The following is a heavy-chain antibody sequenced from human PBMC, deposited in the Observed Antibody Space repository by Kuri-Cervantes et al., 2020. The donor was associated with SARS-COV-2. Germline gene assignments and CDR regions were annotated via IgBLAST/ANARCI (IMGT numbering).Heavy chain of an antibody. CDR1: GFTFADYA. CDR2: ISGRGGST. V-gene: IGHV3-23*01. Sequence: GGSLRLSCAASGFTFADYARHWVRQAPGRGLEWVSSISGRGGSTYYADSVKGRFTISRDNSKNTLYLQMNSLNAEDTAVYYCAKDVEAGTRATTEYFQHWGQGTLVTVSS. D-gene: IGHD2-15*01. J-gene: IGHJ1*01. CDR3: AKDVEAGTRATTEYFQH.